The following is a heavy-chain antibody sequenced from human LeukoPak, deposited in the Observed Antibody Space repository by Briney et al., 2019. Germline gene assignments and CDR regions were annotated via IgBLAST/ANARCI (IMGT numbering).Heavy chain of an antibody. J-gene: IGHJ3*02. CDR1: GFNFNTYT. D-gene: IGHD1-26*01. CDR2: ISHSATTI. V-gene: IGHV3-48*04. Sequence: HPGGSLRLSCAASGFNFNTYTMNWVRQAPGKGLEWVSSISHSATTIYYADSVKGRFTISRDNAKNSLYLQMNTLGAEDTAVYYCARGGGNSGGYYRSAFDIWGQGTMVTVSS. CDR3: ARGGGNSGGYYRSAFDI.